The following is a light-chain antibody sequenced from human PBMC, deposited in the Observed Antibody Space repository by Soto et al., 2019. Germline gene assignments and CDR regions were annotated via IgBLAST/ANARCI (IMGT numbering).Light chain of an antibody. Sequence: QSALTQPASVSGSPGQSITISCTGTSSDVGGYNYVSWYQQHPGKAPKLMIYDVNNRPSGVSNRFSGSKSGNTASLNISGLQAEDEADYYCSSYRSSSTLYVFGTGTKVTVL. CDR2: DVN. J-gene: IGLJ1*01. V-gene: IGLV2-14*01. CDR3: SSYRSSSTLYV. CDR1: SSDVGGYNY.